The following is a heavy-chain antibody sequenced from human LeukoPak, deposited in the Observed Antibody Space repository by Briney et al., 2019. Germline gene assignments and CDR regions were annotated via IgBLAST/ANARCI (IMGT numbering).Heavy chain of an antibody. CDR2: IYYSGST. D-gene: IGHD5-18*01. CDR3: ARLPGATWIQHPTT. Sequence: SETLSLTCAVSGGSISSNSYYWGWIRQPPGKGLEWIGSIYYSGSTYYNPSLKSRVTISVDTSKNQFSLKLSSVTAADTAVYYCARLPGATWIQHPTTWGQGTLVTVSS. V-gene: IGHV4-39*07. J-gene: IGHJ4*02. CDR1: GGSISSNSYY.